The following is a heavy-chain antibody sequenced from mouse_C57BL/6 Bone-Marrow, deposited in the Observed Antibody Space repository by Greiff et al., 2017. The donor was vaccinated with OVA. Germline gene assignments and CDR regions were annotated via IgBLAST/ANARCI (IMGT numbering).Heavy chain of an antibody. CDR2: ISNGGGST. J-gene: IGHJ1*03. Sequence: EVQRVESGGGLVQPGGSLKLSCAASGFTFSDYYMYWVRQTPEKRLEWVAYISNGGGSTYYPDTVKGRFTISRDNAKNTLYLQMSRLKSEDTAMYYGARQDYGRGGYFDVWGTGTTVTVSS. CDR1: GFTFSDYY. V-gene: IGHV5-12*01. D-gene: IGHD1-1*01. CDR3: ARQDYGRGGYFDV.